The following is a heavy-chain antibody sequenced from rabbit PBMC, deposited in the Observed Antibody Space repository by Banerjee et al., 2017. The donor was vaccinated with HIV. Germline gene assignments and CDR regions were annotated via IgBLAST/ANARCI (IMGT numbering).Heavy chain of an antibody. Sequence: QEQLVESGGGLVQPTGSLTLTCKASGLDFSSSYWICWVRQAPGKGLEWIACIYVGSGGGTKYASWAKGRFAISKTSSTTVTLQMASLTVADTATYFCARGGEGGYGYLDLWGQGTLVTVS. CDR2: IYVGSGGGT. V-gene: IGHV1S45*01. CDR1: GLDFSSSYW. D-gene: IGHD5-1*01. CDR3: ARGGEGGYGYLDL. J-gene: IGHJ4*01.